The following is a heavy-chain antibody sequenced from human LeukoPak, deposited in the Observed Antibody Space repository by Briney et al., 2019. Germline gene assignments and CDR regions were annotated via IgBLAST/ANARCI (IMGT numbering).Heavy chain of an antibody. CDR3: ARHSGYGDTIFGSFDI. D-gene: IGHD3-3*01. CDR2: IYPGDSDT. V-gene: IGHV5-51*01. J-gene: IGHJ3*02. CDR1: GFTFTTSW. Sequence: GESLKISCKGSGFTFTTSWIGWVRQLPGKGLEGMGIIYPGDSDTRYSPSFQGQVTISADKSISTAYLQWSSLKASDTAMYYCARHSGYGDTIFGSFDIWGQGTMVTVSS.